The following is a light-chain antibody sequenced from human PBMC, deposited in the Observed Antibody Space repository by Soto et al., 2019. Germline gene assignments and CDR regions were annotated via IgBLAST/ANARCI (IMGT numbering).Light chain of an antibody. CDR1: SSDVGGFNY. Sequence: QSALTQPASVSGSPGQSITISCTGSSSDVGGFNYVSWYQQPPGKAPKLMIYDVSYRPSGVSNRFSGSKSGNTASLTISGLQAEDEADYYCSSYTSSTLHVVFGGGTKVTVL. J-gene: IGLJ2*01. CDR2: DVS. CDR3: SSYTSSTLHVV. V-gene: IGLV2-14*01.